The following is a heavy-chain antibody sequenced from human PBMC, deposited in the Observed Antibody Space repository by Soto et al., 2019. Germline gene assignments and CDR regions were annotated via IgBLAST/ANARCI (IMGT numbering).Heavy chain of an antibody. Sequence: PGGSLRLSCAASGFTFSSCAMSWVRQAPGKGLEWVSAISGSGGSTYYADSVKGRFTISRDNSKNTLYLQMNSLRAEDTAVYYCAKRVLGHGVADYWGQGTLVTVSS. V-gene: IGHV3-23*01. CDR3: AKRVLGHGVADY. CDR1: GFTFSSCA. J-gene: IGHJ4*02. CDR2: ISGSGGST. D-gene: IGHD3-16*02.